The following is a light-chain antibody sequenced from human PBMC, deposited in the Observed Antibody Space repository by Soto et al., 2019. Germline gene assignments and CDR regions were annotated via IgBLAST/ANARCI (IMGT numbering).Light chain of an antibody. V-gene: IGKV3D-20*02. CDR2: GAS. Sequence: IIVTQATGLLPVAPRVRATLSCRAIQSVSSSYLAWYQQKPGRAPRLLIYGASSRATGIPDRFSGSGSGTDFTLTISRLEPEDFAVYYCQQRSNWPPTTFGQGTRLEIK. J-gene: IGKJ5*01. CDR3: QQRSNWPPTT. CDR1: QSVSSSY.